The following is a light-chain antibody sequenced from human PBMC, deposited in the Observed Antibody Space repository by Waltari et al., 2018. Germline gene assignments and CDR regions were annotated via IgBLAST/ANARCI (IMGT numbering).Light chain of an antibody. CDR2: GAS. J-gene: IGKJ5*01. Sequence: EIVLTQSPGTLSLSPGERATLSCRASQSVLSYYLAWYQQKPGQAPRLLIYGASSRTTDIPDRFSGSGSGTDFTLTISRLEPEDFAVYYCQQYGASAITFGQGTRLEIK. CDR1: QSVLSYY. V-gene: IGKV3-20*01. CDR3: QQYGASAIT.